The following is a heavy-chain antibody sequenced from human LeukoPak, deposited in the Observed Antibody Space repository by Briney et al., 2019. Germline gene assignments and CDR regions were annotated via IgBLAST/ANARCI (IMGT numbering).Heavy chain of an antibody. Sequence: PGGSLRLSCAASGFTFSSYAMHWVRQAPGKGLEWVAVISYDGSNKYYADSVKGRFTISRDNSKNTLYLQMNSLRAEDTAVYYCARAPYYYGSGSYFDYWGQGTLVTVSS. V-gene: IGHV3-30-3*01. CDR2: ISYDGSNK. J-gene: IGHJ4*02. CDR3: ARAPYYYGSGSYFDY. D-gene: IGHD3-10*01. CDR1: GFTFSSYA.